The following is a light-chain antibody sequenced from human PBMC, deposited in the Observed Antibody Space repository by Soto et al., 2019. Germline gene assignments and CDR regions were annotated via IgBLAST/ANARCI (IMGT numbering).Light chain of an antibody. V-gene: IGKV1-5*01. J-gene: IGKJ1*01. CDR3: QQYDSYWT. CDR1: HTISNW. Sequence: DIQMTQSPSTLSASVGDRVTITCRASHTISNWLAWCQQKPGKAPKVLLYDASSLESGVPSRFSGSGSGTEFNLTISSLQPDDFATYYCQQYDSYWTFGQGTKVDIK. CDR2: DAS.